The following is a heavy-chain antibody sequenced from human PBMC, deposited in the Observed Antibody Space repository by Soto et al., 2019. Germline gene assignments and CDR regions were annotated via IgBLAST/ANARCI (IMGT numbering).Heavy chain of an antibody. Sequence: PRLSCAGSGFTFSNYAVNWVRQAPGEGLDWVAVISYGGSNKYYADSVKGRFTISRDNSKNTLYLQMNSLRSEDTAVYYCARDLQPKAPRSFPGWFDTRGQGTLVPV. D-gene: IGHD6-6*01. CDR3: ARDLQPKAPRSFPGWFDT. CDR1: GFTFSNYA. CDR2: ISYGGSNK. V-gene: IGHV3-30*04. J-gene: IGHJ5*02.